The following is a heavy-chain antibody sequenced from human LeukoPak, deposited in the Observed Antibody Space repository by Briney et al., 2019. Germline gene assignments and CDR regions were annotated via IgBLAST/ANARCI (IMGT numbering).Heavy chain of an antibody. Sequence: SQTLSLTCTVSGGSISSGSYYWSWIRQPAGKGLEWIGRIYTSGSTNYNPSLKSRVTISVDTSKNQFSLKLSSVTAADTAVYYCAMSGYSSSWYVDYWGQGTLVTVSS. CDR3: AMSGYSSSWYVDY. V-gene: IGHV4-61*02. J-gene: IGHJ4*02. CDR1: GGSISSGSYY. CDR2: IYTSGST. D-gene: IGHD6-13*01.